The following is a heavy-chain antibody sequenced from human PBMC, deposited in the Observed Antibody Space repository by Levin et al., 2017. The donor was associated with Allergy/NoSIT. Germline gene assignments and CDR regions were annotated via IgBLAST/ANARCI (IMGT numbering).Heavy chain of an antibody. V-gene: IGHV3-7*04. CDR1: GFTFSSYW. D-gene: IGHD5-18*01. Sequence: GGSLRLSCAASGFTFSSYWMSWVRQAPGKGLEWVANIKQDGSEKYYVDSVKGRFTISRDNAKNSLYLQMNSLRAEDTAVYYCARGYSYGMMLFDYWGQGTLVTVSS. J-gene: IGHJ4*02. CDR3: ARGYSYGMMLFDY. CDR2: IKQDGSEK.